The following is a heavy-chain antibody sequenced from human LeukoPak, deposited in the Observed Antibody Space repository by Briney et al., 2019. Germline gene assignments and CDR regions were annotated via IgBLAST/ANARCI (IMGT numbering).Heavy chain of an antibody. Sequence: PGGSLRLSCAASGFTVSSNYMSWVRQAPGKGLEWVSDIYSGGSTYYADSVKGRFTISRDNSKNTLYLQMNSLRAEDTAVYYCARDLTKSQDYFDYWGQGTLVTVSS. CDR1: GFTVSSNY. CDR3: ARDLTKSQDYFDY. J-gene: IGHJ4*02. V-gene: IGHV3-66*02. CDR2: IYSGGST.